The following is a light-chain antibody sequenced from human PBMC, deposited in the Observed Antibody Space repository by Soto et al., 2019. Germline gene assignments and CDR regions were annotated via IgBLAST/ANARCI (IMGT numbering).Light chain of an antibody. CDR1: QSIHTS. Sequence: LSLSPANLALSPGESAPLSCTASQSIHTSLAWYQQKPGQPPRLVVYDSTLRANGVPDRFGGSRSGTEFTLTINNLEPEDFAVYYCQQRNVWPPITFGQGTRLEIK. J-gene: IGKJ5*01. CDR3: QQRNVWPPIT. CDR2: DST. V-gene: IGKV3-11*01.